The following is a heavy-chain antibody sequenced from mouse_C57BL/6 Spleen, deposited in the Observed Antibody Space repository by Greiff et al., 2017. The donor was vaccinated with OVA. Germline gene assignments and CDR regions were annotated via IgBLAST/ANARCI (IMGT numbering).Heavy chain of an antibody. CDR1: GYTFTSYW. CDR2: IYPGSGST. CDR3: ARYYGSGYYFDY. Sequence: QVQLQQPGAELVKPGASVKMSCKASGYTFTSYWITWVKQRPGQGLEWIGDIYPGSGSTNDNEKFKSKATLTVDTSSGTAYMQLSSLTSEDSAVYYCARYYGSGYYFDYWGQGTTLTVSS. V-gene: IGHV1-55*01. J-gene: IGHJ2*01. D-gene: IGHD2-2*01.